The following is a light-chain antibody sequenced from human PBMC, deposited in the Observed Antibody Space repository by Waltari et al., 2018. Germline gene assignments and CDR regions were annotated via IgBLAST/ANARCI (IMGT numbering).Light chain of an antibody. Sequence: QSALTQPPSASRSPGQSVTISCTGTSNAVGAYNYVSWYQPHPGKAPKLMIYEVSMRPSGVPDRFSGSKSDNTASLTVSGLQAEDEADYYCSSFAGNNNVVFGGGTKLTVL. CDR2: EVS. V-gene: IGLV2-8*02. CDR3: SSFAGNNNVV. J-gene: IGLJ2*01. CDR1: SNAVGAYNY.